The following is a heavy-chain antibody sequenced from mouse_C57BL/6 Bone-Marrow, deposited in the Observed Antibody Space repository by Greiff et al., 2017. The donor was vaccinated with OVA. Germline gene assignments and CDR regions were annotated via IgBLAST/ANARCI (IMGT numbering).Heavy chain of an antibody. Sequence: VQLKESGPELVKPGASVKIPCKASGYTFTDYNTDWVKQSHGKSLEWIGDINPNNGGTIYNQKFKGKATLTVDKSSSTAYMELRSLTSEDTAVYYCARVLGGFAYWGQGTLVTVSA. CDR3: ARVLGGFAY. CDR2: INPNNGGT. V-gene: IGHV1-18*01. CDR1: GYTFTDYN. D-gene: IGHD1-1*01. J-gene: IGHJ3*01.